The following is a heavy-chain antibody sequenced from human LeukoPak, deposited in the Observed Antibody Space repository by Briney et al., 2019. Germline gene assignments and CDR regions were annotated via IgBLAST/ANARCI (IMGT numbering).Heavy chain of an antibody. Sequence: SETLSLTCTVSGGSISSYYWSWIRQPPGKGLEWIGEINHSGSTNYNPSLKSRVTISVDTSKNQFSLKLSSVTAADTAVYYCARGPLYYDFWSGYPGTFDYWGQGTLVTVSS. V-gene: IGHV4-34*01. J-gene: IGHJ4*02. D-gene: IGHD3-3*01. CDR1: GGSISSYY. CDR3: ARGPLYYDFWSGYPGTFDY. CDR2: INHSGST.